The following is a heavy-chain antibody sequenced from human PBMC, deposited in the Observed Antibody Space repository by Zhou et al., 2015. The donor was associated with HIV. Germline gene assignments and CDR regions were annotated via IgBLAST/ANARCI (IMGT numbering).Heavy chain of an antibody. Sequence: EVQLVESGGGLIQPGGSLRLSCAATGFAFSNYDMNWVRQAPGKALEWISFITKTSNTIYYADSVKGRFTISRDNARDSLYLQMDSLRAEDTALYYCVRDRLGGAFDYWGQGTLVSVSP. J-gene: IGHJ4*02. D-gene: IGHD3-10*01. CDR1: GFAFSNYD. CDR2: ITKTSNTI. CDR3: VRDRLGGAFDY. V-gene: IGHV3-48*01.